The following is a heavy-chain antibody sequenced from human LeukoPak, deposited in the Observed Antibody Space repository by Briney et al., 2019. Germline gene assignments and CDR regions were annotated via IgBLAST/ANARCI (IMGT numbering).Heavy chain of an antibody. CDR3: ARDLDGYNPN. Sequence: SETLSLTCTVSCGSISSYYWSWLRQPPGKGLEWIGYIYYSGSTNYNPSLKSRVTISVDTSKNQFSLKLSSVTAADTAVYYCARDLDGYNPNWGQGTLVTVSS. J-gene: IGHJ4*02. D-gene: IGHD5-24*01. CDR2: IYYSGST. V-gene: IGHV4-59*01. CDR1: CGSISSYY.